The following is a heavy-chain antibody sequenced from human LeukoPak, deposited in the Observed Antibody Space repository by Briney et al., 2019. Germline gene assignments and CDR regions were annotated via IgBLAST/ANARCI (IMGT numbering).Heavy chain of an antibody. CDR3: ARDSQNQWFGEAHYYYYYMDV. CDR2: INPSGGST. J-gene: IGHJ6*03. CDR1: GYTFTSNY. V-gene: IGHV1-46*01. Sequence: ASVKVSCKAFGYTFTSNYMHWVRQAPGQGLEWMGIINPSGGSTSYAQKFQGRVTMTRDMSTSTVYMELSSLRSEDTAVYYCARDSQNQWFGEAHYYYYYMDVWGKGTTVTVSS. D-gene: IGHD3-10*01.